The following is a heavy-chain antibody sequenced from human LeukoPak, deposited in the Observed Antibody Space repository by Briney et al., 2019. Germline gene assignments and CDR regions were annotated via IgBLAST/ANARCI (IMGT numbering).Heavy chain of an antibody. CDR2: IITIIGIA. Sequence: ASVKVSCKASGGTVTSYAISWVRQAPGQGLEWMGGIITIIGIANYAQKVQGRVTITTDKSTSTAYMELRSLRSEDTAVYYCAIGYSSSWYGRRSFVPWGQGTLVTVSS. J-gene: IGHJ5*02. CDR1: GGTVTSYA. CDR3: AIGYSSSWYGRRSFVP. V-gene: IGHV1-69*10. D-gene: IGHD6-13*01.